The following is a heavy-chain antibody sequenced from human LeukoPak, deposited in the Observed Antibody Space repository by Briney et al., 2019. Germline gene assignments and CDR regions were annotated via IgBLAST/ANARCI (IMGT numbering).Heavy chain of an antibody. Sequence: GGSLRLSCAASGFIFSSHGMNWVRQAPGKGLEWVSGISPSGDITYYADSVKGRFTISRDNSKGTVYLQMNSLRPEDTAVYYCAKDDAWLQYGNWGRGTLVTVSS. CDR1: GFIFSSHG. J-gene: IGHJ4*02. D-gene: IGHD5-24*01. CDR2: ISPSGDIT. CDR3: AKDDAWLQYGN. V-gene: IGHV3-23*01.